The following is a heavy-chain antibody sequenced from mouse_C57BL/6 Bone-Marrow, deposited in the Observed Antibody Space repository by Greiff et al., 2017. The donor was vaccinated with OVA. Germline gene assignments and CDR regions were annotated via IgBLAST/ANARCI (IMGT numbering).Heavy chain of an antibody. CDR3: AIGYSNFYYAMDY. J-gene: IGHJ4*01. D-gene: IGHD2-5*01. CDR2: IHPSDSDT. Sequence: QVHVKQPGAELVKPGASVKVSCKASGYTFTSYWMHWVKQRPGQGLEWIGRIHPSDSDTNYNQKFKGKATLTVDKSSSTAYMQLSSLTSEDSAVYYCAIGYSNFYYAMDYWGQGTSVTVSS. V-gene: IGHV1-74*01. CDR1: GYTFTSYW.